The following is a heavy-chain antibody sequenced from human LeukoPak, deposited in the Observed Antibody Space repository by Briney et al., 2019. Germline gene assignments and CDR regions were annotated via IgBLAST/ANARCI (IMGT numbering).Heavy chain of an antibody. Sequence: SETLSLTCAVYGGSFSGYYWSWIRQPPGKGLEWIGEINHSGSTNYNPSLKSRVTISVDTSKNQFSLKLSSVTAADTAVYYCARCGDGPDGKYGMDVWGQGTTVTVSS. V-gene: IGHV4-34*01. D-gene: IGHD7-27*01. J-gene: IGHJ6*02. CDR1: GGSFSGYY. CDR2: INHSGST. CDR3: ARCGDGPDGKYGMDV.